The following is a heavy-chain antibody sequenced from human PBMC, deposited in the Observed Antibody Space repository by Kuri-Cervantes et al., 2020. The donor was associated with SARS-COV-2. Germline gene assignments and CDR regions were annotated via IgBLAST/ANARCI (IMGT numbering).Heavy chain of an antibody. Sequence: AETLSLTCTAPGGPFSSSSYYWGWSRQPPGKGLEWIVSIYYSGSTYYNPSLKRRVTISVDTSKNQFSLKLSSVTAADPAVYYCASIEWELLSYFDYWGQGTLVTVSS. V-gene: IGHV4-39*01. CDR3: ASIEWELLSYFDY. D-gene: IGHD1-26*01. CDR1: GGPFSSSSYY. CDR2: IYYSGST. J-gene: IGHJ4*02.